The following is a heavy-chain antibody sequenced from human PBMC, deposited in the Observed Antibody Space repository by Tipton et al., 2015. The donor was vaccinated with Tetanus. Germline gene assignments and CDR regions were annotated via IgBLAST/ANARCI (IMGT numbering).Heavy chain of an antibody. V-gene: IGHV4-39*07. CDR2: IYFKGDT. Sequence: TLSLTCTVSGGSISDKKYYWGWIRQPPGKGLEWIASIYFKGDTYYNPSLKSRVTIDVDTSQNQFSLNLRSVITADTAVYYCARANNDYPKKGPFDYWGQGILVIVSS. D-gene: IGHD5-12*01. CDR1: GGSISDKKYY. J-gene: IGHJ4*02. CDR3: ARANNDYPKKGPFDY.